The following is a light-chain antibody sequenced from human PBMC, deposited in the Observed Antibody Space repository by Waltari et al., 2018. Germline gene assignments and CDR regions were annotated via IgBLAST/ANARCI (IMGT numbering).Light chain of an antibody. CDR2: GKN. J-gene: IGLJ2*01. V-gene: IGLV3-19*01. Sequence: SSELTQDPAVSVALGQTVRITCQGDSLRIYYASWYQKKPGQAPVLVSYGKNNRPSGIPDRFAGSSSGNTASLTITGAQAEDEADYYCNSRDSSGNHLVFGGGTKLTVL. CDR3: NSRDSSGNHLV. CDR1: SLRIYY.